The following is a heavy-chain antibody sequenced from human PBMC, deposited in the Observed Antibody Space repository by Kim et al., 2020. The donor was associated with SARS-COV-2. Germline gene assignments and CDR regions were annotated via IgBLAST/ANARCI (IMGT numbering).Heavy chain of an antibody. CDR2: ISSSGSTI. J-gene: IGHJ4*02. V-gene: IGHV3-11*01. Sequence: GGSLRLSCAASGFTFSDYYMSWIRQAPGKGLEWVSYISSSGSTIYYADSVKGRFTISRDNAKNSLYLQMSSLRAEDTAVYCCARDSYSSSWYQPKLDYWGRGTVVAVSS. CDR3: ARDSYSSSWYQPKLDY. CDR1: GFTFSDYY. D-gene: IGHD6-13*01.